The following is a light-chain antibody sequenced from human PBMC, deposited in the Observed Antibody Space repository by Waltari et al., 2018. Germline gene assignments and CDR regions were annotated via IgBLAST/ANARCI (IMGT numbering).Light chain of an antibody. J-gene: IGLJ3*02. Sequence: WFQQHPGRATKLMIYDVSKRPSGVSNRFSGSKSGNAASLTISGLQAEDEADYYCSSYTSISTLVFGVGTKVTVL. V-gene: IGLV2-14*04. CDR3: SSYTSISTLV. CDR2: DVS.